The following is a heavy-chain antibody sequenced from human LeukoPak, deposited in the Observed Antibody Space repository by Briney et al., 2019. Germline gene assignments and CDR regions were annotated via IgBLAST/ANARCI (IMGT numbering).Heavy chain of an antibody. CDR1: GGTFSSYA. D-gene: IGHD2-2*01. CDR2: ITSIFGTA. Sequence: GASVKVSCKSSGGTFSSYAIRGVRQPPGQGLEWMGGITSIFGTAIYAQKLQGRVTNLPDDSQNNAHVAMSSLRSENTAVYYCARDSRGYCSSTSCYDFDYWGQGTLVTVSS. V-gene: IGHV1-69*13. CDR3: ARDSRGYCSSTSCYDFDY. J-gene: IGHJ4*02.